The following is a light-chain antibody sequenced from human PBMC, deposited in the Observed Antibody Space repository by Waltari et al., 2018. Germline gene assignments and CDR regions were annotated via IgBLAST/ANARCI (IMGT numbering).Light chain of an antibody. V-gene: IGLV6-57*03. Sequence: FMLTQPHSVSESPGKTVTVSCTRSSGSIDTNFVQWYQQRPGSAPTTLIYEDYQRPSGVPDRFSGSIDSTSNSASLTISGLKPEDEAYYYCHSYDTNQLGVFGEGTKLTVL. CDR1: SGSIDTNF. CDR3: HSYDTNQLGV. CDR2: EDY. J-gene: IGLJ2*01.